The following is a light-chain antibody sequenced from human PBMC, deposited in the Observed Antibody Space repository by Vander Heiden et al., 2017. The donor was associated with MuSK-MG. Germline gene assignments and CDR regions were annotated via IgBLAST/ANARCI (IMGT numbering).Light chain of an antibody. CDR2: ESI. CDR1: EMGQRH. CDR3: QVWDVTTGL. Sequence: SYELTQPPSISVSPGQTASITCSGHEMGQRHVCWYQQKPGQPPVLVMYESIKRPSGIPERFSGSNSGNTATLTISGTQAMDEADYYCQVWDVTTGLFGSGTRVTVL. V-gene: IGLV3-1*01. J-gene: IGLJ1*01.